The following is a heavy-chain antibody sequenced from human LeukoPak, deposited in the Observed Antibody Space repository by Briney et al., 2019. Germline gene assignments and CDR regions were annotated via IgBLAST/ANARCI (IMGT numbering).Heavy chain of an antibody. CDR3: ARDPGPYWYLHL. J-gene: IGHJ2*01. CDR2: IWSAASET. CDR1: GFTFTNFG. Sequence: TGGSLRLSCAASGFTFTNFGMHWVRQAPGKGLEWVAVIWSAASETFYADSVKGRFTISIDKDTLYLQMNSLRIEDTAVYYCARDPGPYWYLHLWGRGTLVAVSS. V-gene: IGHV3-33*01.